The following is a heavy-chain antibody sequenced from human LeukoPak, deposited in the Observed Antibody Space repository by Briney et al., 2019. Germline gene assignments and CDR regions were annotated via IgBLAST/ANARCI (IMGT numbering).Heavy chain of an antibody. D-gene: IGHD2-2*01. CDR3: ATAGYCSSTSCYRGWFDP. CDR2: INHSGST. V-gene: IGHV4-34*01. CDR1: GGSFSGYY. J-gene: IGHJ5*02. Sequence: PSETLSLTCAVYGGSFSGYYWSGIRQPPGKGLEWIGEINHSGSTNYNPSLKSRVTISVDTSKNQFSLKLSSVTAADTAVYYCATAGYCSSTSCYRGWFDPWGQGTLVTVSS.